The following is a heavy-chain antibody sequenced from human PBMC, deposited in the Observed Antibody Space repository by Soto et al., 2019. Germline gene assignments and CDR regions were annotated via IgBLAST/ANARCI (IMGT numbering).Heavy chain of an antibody. CDR2: ISSDGNNK. CDR1: GFTFSTYG. V-gene: IGHV3-30*18. CDR3: AKGPTIGYLDY. D-gene: IGHD2-8*01. J-gene: IGHJ4*01. Sequence: GGSLRLSCAASGFTFSTYGMHWVRQAPGKGLEWVAVISSDGNNKYYVDSVKGRFTISRDNSKNTLSLQMNSLRPEDTAVFYCAKGPTIGYLDYWSHGTLVTVSS.